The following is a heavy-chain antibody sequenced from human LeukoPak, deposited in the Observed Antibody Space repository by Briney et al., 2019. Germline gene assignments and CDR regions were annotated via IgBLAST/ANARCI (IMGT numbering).Heavy chain of an antibody. CDR2: INHSGST. CDR1: GGSFSGYY. J-gene: IGHJ5*02. CDR3: ARSAVLRYFNWLGLDP. V-gene: IGHV4-34*01. D-gene: IGHD3-9*01. Sequence: SETLSLTCAVYGGSFSGYYWSWIRQPPGKGLEGIGEINHSGSTNYNPSLTSRVPISVDTSKTQFSLKLSFVTAADTAVYYCARSAVLRYFNWLGLDPWGQGTLVTVSS.